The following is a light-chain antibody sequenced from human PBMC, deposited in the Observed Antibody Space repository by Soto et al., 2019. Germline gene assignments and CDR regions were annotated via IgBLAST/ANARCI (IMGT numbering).Light chain of an antibody. CDR3: QQRSKWIT. J-gene: IGKJ5*01. CDR1: QSISSSY. V-gene: IGKV3D-20*02. Sequence: EIVLTQSPCTLSLSPGERATLSCRASQSISSSYLAWYQQKPGQAPRLLIYDASSRATGIPDRFSGSGSGTDFTLTISSLEPEDFAVYYCQQRSKWITFGQGTRLEIK. CDR2: DAS.